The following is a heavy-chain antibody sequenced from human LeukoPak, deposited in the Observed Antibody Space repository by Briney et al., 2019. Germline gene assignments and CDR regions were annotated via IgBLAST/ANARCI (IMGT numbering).Heavy chain of an antibody. V-gene: IGHV1-2*02. CDR1: GYTFTGYY. J-gene: IGHJ4*02. D-gene: IGHD2-15*01. Sequence: ASVKVSCKASGYTFTGYYMHWVRQAPGQGLEWMGWINPNSGGTNYAQKFQGRVTMTRDTSISTAYMELSRLRSDDTAVYYCAREGGYCSGVSCQDWGQGTLVTVSS. CDR3: AREGGYCSGVSCQD. CDR2: INPNSGGT.